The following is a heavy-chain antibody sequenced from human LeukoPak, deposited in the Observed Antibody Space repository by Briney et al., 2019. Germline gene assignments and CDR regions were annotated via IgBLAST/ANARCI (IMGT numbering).Heavy chain of an antibody. CDR3: ARSNYVWGSALDY. J-gene: IGHJ4*02. V-gene: IGHV4-59*01. CDR2: IYYSGST. D-gene: IGHD3-16*01. CDR1: GGSISSYY. Sequence: SETLSLTRAVSGGSISSYYWSWIRQPPGKGLEWIGDIYYSGSTDYNPSLKSRVTISEDTSKNQCSLKLRSVTAADTAVYCCARSNYVWGSALDYWGQGTLVTVSS.